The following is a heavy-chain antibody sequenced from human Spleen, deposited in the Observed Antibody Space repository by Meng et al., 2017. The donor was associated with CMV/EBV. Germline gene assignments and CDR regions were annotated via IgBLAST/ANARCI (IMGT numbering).Heavy chain of an antibody. CDR2: IDTDTGNP. D-gene: IGHD1-26*01. Sequence: QVQLVQSGAEVKKPGASVKVSCKASGYTFTSYGISWVRQAPGQGLERMGWIDTDTGNPTYAQGFTGRFVFSSDPSVNTAYLQISSLKAEDTAVYYCAREGDSGTYQYWGQGTLVTVSS. CDR1: GYTFTSYG. V-gene: IGHV7-4-1*02. J-gene: IGHJ4*02. CDR3: AREGDSGTYQY.